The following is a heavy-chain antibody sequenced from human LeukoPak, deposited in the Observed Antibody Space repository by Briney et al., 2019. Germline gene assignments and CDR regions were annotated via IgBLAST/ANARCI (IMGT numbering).Heavy chain of an antibody. J-gene: IGHJ4*02. CDR1: GGSFSGYY. CDR2: INHSGTT. V-gene: IGHV4-34*01. Sequence: SETLSLTCAVYGGSFSGYYWTWIRQPPGKGLEWIGEINHSGTTNYNPSLKSRVTISIDMSNNQFSLKLSSVTAADTAVYYCASSRGYNSSWYHYFDHWGQGTLVTVSS. CDR3: ASSRGYNSSWYHYFDH. D-gene: IGHD6-13*01.